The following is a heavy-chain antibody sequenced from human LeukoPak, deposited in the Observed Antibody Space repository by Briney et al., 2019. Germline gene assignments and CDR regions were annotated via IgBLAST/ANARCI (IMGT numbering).Heavy chain of an antibody. Sequence: GGSLRLSCAASGFTVSSNYMSWVRQAPGKGLEWASAIYSGGSTYYADSVKGRFTISRDNSKNTLYLQMSSLRAEDTAVYYCARSANHDAFDIGGEGTMVTVSS. CDR3: ARSANHDAFDI. CDR1: GFTVSSNY. V-gene: IGHV3-53*01. CDR2: IYSGGST. J-gene: IGHJ3*02.